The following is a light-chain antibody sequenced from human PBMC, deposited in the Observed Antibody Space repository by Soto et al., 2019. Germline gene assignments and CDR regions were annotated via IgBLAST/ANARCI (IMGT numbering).Light chain of an antibody. CDR3: QQRSHWPWT. J-gene: IGKJ1*01. CDR1: QSVNNY. CDR2: DAS. V-gene: IGKV3-11*01. Sequence: ETLFTQSPATLSLSPGERATRSFRASQSVNNYLARYQQKPGQAPRLLIYDASNRATGMPARFSGSGSGTDFTLTISSLEPEDFAVYYCQQRSHWPWTFGQGTKVDIK.